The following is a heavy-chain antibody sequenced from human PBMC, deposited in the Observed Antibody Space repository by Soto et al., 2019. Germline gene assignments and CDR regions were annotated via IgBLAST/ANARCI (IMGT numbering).Heavy chain of an antibody. CDR2: ICSNGSNK. CDR3: VKLTDY. J-gene: IGHJ4*02. D-gene: IGHD3-9*01. Sequence: GGSLRLSCAASGFTFSSYGMHWVRQAPGKGLEFVAGICSNGSNKYYADSVKGRFTISRDNSKNTLYLQMSSLRPDDTAVYYCVKLTDYWGQGTLVTVSS. CDR1: GFTFSSYG. V-gene: IGHV3-30*18.